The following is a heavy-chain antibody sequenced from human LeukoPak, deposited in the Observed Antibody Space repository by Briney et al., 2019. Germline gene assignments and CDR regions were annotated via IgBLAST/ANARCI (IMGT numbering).Heavy chain of an antibody. CDR2: ISSSSSYI. V-gene: IGHV3-21*01. CDR3: AREGECSSTSCYNDY. J-gene: IGHJ4*02. CDR1: GFTFRNFA. Sequence: GGSLRLSCAASGFTFRNFAMAWVRQAPGKGLEWVSSISSSSSYIYYADSVKGRFTISRDNAKNSLYLQMNSLRAEDTAVYYCAREGECSSTSCYNDYWGQGTLVTVSS. D-gene: IGHD2-2*02.